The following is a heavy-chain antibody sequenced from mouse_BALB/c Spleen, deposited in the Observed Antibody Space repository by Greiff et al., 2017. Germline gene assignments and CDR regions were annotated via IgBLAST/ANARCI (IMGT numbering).Heavy chain of an antibody. J-gene: IGHJ1*01. V-gene: IGHV1S29*02. CDR3: ARFITTVVGYFDV. CDR2: IYPYNGGT. Sequence: EVKLMESGPELVKPGASVKISCKASGYTFTDYNMHWVKQSHGKSLEWIGYIYPYNGGTGYNQKFKSKATLTVDNSSSTAYMELRSLTSEDSAVYYCARFITTVVGYFDVWGAGTTVTVSS. D-gene: IGHD1-1*01. CDR1: GYTFTDYN.